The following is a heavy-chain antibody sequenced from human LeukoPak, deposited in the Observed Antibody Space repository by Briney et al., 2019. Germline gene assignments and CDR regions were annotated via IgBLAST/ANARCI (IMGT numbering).Heavy chain of an antibody. V-gene: IGHV4-39*07. Sequence: LETLSLTCTVSGGSISSSSYYWGWIRQPPGKGLEWIGSIYYSGSTYYNPSLKSRVTISVDTSKNQFSLKLSSVTAADTAVYYCASLRVGSSFGYQYYIDVWGKGTTVTVSS. CDR2: IYYSGST. CDR3: ASLRVGSSFGYQYYIDV. CDR1: GGSISSSSYY. D-gene: IGHD6-13*01. J-gene: IGHJ6*03.